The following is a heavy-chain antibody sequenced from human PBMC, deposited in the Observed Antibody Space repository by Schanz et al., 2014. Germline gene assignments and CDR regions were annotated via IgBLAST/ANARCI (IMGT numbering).Heavy chain of an antibody. CDR3: AKDGPGGSGSYSADGGMDV. CDR2: ISDSGDTA. Sequence: DVQLLESGGGLVQPGGSLRLSCAASGFTFTNYAMSWVRQAPGKGLEWVSLISDSGDTAYYTDSVKGRFTISRDNSKSTHYLQMNSLRAEDTAVYYCAKDGPGGSGSYSADGGMDVWGQGTTVTVSS. D-gene: IGHD3-10*01. V-gene: IGHV3-23*01. CDR1: GFTFTNYA. J-gene: IGHJ6*02.